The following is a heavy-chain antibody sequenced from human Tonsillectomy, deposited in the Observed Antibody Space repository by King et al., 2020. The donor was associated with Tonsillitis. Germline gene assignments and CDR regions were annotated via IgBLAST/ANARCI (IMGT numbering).Heavy chain of an antibody. CDR1: GGSFSGYY. V-gene: IGHV4-34*01. CDR3: AREYCSSTSCYLGYYYMDV. D-gene: IGHD2-2*01. CDR2: INHSGST. J-gene: IGHJ6*03. Sequence: VQLQQWGAGLLKPSETLSLTCAVYGGSFSGYYWSWIRQPPGKGLEWIGEINHSGSTNYNPSLKSRVTISVDTSRNQFSLTLSSVTAADTAGYYCAREYCSSTSCYLGYYYMDVWGKGTTVTVSS.